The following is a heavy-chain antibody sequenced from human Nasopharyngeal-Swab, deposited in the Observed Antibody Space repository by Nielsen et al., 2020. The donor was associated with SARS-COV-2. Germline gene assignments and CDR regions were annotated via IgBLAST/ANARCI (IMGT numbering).Heavy chain of an antibody. Sequence: GGSLRLSCAASGLTFSSYWMSWVRQAPGKGLEWVANIKQDGSEKYYVDSVKGRFTISRDNAKNSLYLQMNSLRAEDTAVYYCARDRYYYGSGSLDYWGQGTLVTVSS. CDR1: GLTFSSYW. J-gene: IGHJ4*02. V-gene: IGHV3-7*01. CDR2: IKQDGSEK. D-gene: IGHD3-10*01. CDR3: ARDRYYYGSGSLDY.